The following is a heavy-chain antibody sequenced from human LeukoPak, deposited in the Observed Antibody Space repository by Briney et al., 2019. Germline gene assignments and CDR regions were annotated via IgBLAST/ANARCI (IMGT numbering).Heavy chain of an antibody. D-gene: IGHD5-18*01. CDR2: INPNSGGT. CDR1: GYTFTGYY. J-gene: IGHJ3*02. V-gene: IGHV1-2*06. CDR3: ARFVDTAMDAFDI. Sequence: GASVKVSCEASGYTFTGYYMHWVRQAPGQGLEWMGRINPNSGGTNYAQKFQGRVTMTRDTSISTAYMELSRLRSDDTAVYYCARFVDTAMDAFDIWGQGTMVTVSS.